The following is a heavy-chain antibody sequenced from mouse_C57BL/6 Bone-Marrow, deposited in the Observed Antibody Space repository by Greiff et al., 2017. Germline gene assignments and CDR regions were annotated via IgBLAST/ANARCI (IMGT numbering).Heavy chain of an antibody. Sequence: QVQLQQPGAELVKPGASVKMSCKASGYTFTSYWITWVKQRPGQGLEWIGDIYPGSGSTNYNEKFKSKATLTVDTSSSTAYMQLSSLTSEDSAVYYCARFWIYYGYDGWYFDVWGTGTTVTVSS. D-gene: IGHD2-2*01. CDR3: ARFWIYYGYDGWYFDV. CDR1: GYTFTSYW. CDR2: IYPGSGST. V-gene: IGHV1-55*01. J-gene: IGHJ1*03.